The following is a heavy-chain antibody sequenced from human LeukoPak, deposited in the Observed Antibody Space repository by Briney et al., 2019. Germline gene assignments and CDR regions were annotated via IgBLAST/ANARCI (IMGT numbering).Heavy chain of an antibody. CDR1: GYTFTSYG. D-gene: IGHD3-22*01. CDR2: ISAYNGNT. V-gene: IGHV1-18*01. Sequence: ASVKVSCKASGYTFTSYGISWVRQASGQGLEWMGWISAYNGNTNYAQKLQGRVTMTTDTSTSTAYMELRSLRSDDTAVYYCARDIRTLDYYDSQSPCYFDYWGQGTLVTVSS. J-gene: IGHJ4*02. CDR3: ARDIRTLDYYDSQSPCYFDY.